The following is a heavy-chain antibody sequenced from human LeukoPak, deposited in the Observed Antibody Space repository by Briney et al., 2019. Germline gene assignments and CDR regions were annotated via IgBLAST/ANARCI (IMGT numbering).Heavy chain of an antibody. Sequence: GGSLRLSCAASGFTFSNYSMTWVRQAPGKGLEWVSYIGTGRTHIYYANSVNGRFTISRDNAENSLYLQMNSLRAEDTAVYYCARQGRYGDFDDWGQGTLVTVSS. V-gene: IGHV3-21*01. CDR3: ARQGRYGDFDD. D-gene: IGHD4-17*01. CDR1: GFTFSNYS. CDR2: IGTGRTHI. J-gene: IGHJ4*02.